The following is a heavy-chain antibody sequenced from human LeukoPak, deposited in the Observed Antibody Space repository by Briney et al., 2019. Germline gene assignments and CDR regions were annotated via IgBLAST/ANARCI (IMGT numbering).Heavy chain of an antibody. CDR3: VHRRRGVASDI. J-gene: IGHJ3*02. CDR2: IYENDEK. D-gene: IGHD2-15*01. Sequence: SGPALVNPTQTLTLTCTFSGFSLSSGAVGVGWIRQPPGGALEWLGVIYENDEKLYSSSLQNRLSITKDTSKNQVVLTMANTEPVDTATYYCVHRRRGVASDIWGQGTKVTVSS. V-gene: IGHV2-5*01. CDR1: GFSLSSGAVG.